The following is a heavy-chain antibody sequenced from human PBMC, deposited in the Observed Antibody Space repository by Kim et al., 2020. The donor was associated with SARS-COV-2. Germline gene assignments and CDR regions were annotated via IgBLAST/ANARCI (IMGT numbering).Heavy chain of an antibody. V-gene: IGHV5-10-1*01. J-gene: IGHJ4*02. CDR3: ATSKYSSSWYV. D-gene: IGHD6-13*01. CDR1: GYSFTSYW. CDR2: IDPSDSYT. Sequence: ESLKISCKGSGYSFTSYWISWVRQMPGKGLEWMGRIDPSDSYTNYSPSFQGHVTISADKSISTAYLQWSSRKASDTPMYYCATSKYSSSWYVWGQGTLVTVSS.